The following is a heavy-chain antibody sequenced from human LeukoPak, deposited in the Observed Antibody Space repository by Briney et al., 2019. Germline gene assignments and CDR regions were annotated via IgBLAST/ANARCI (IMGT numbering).Heavy chain of an antibody. CDR1: GYSISSGFY. CDR2: IYHSGST. Sequence: SETLSLTCTVSGYSISSGFYWGWIRQPPGKGLEWIGSIYHSGSTYYNPSLKSRVTISVDTSKNQFSLKLSSVTVADTAVYYCAREMEEAYSSSPQGFLDVWGKGTTVTVSS. CDR3: AREMEEAYSSSPQGFLDV. V-gene: IGHV4-38-2*02. D-gene: IGHD6-6*01. J-gene: IGHJ6*04.